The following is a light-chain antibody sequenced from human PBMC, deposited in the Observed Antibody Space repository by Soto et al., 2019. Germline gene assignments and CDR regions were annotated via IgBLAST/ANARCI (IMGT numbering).Light chain of an antibody. CDR3: QQHGSSPIT. V-gene: IGKV3-15*01. CDR1: QSVSSN. CDR2: GAS. J-gene: IGKJ5*01. Sequence: EIVMTQSPATLSVSPGETATLSCRASQSVSSNLAWYQQKPGQAPSLLIYGASTRATDIPPRFSGSGSGTEFTLTITSLQSEDFAVYYCQQHGSSPITFGQGTRLEIK.